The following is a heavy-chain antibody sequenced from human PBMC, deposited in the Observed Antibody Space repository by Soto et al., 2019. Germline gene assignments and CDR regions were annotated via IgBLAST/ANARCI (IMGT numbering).Heavy chain of an antibody. Sequence: SETLSLSCTVSGGSISSYYWSWIRQPPGKGLEWIGYIYYSGSTNYNPSLKSRVTISVDTSKNQFSLKLSSVTAADTAVYYCAREGGLVGATATDYRGQGTLVTVSS. CDR3: AREGGLVGATATDY. CDR1: GGSISSYY. V-gene: IGHV4-59*08. D-gene: IGHD1-26*01. J-gene: IGHJ4*02. CDR2: IYYSGST.